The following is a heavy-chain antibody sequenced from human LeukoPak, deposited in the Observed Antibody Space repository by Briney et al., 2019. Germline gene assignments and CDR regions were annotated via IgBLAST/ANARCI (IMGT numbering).Heavy chain of an antibody. Sequence: PSETLSLTCIVSGGSISSSSYYWGWIRQPPGKGLEWIGSLFYSGSTYYNPSLKSRVTISVDTSKNQFSLKLSSVTAADTAVYYCAKYVWGSYPTFEDYWGQGTLVTVSS. D-gene: IGHD3-16*02. CDR2: LFYSGST. V-gene: IGHV4-39*07. CDR1: GGSISSSSYY. CDR3: AKYVWGSYPTFEDY. J-gene: IGHJ4*02.